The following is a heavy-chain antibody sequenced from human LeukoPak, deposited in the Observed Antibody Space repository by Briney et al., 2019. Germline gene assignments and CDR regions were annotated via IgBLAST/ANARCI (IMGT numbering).Heavy chain of an antibody. D-gene: IGHD3-10*01. J-gene: IGHJ4*02. Sequence: GASVKVSCKASGYTFTSYGISWVRQAPGQGLEWMGWMNPNSGNTGYAQKFQGRVTMTRNTSISTAYMELSSLRSEDTAVYYCARGNHYYGSGSSDYWGQGTLVTVSS. V-gene: IGHV1-8*02. CDR1: GYTFTSYG. CDR3: ARGNHYYGSGSSDY. CDR2: MNPNSGNT.